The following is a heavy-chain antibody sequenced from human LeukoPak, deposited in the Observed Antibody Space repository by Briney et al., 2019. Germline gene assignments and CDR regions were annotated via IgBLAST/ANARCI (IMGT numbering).Heavy chain of an antibody. CDR3: ARRSRDGYFLDS. CDR2: VYYTGST. D-gene: IGHD5-24*01. CDR1: GGSVSSYY. Sequence: TSETLSLTCSVSGGSVSSYYWSWIRQPPGKGLEWIGYVYYTGSTNYNPSLKSRVTMFEDKSKNQFSLRLSSVTVADTAVYYCARRSRDGYFLDSWGQGTLVTVSS. J-gene: IGHJ4*02. V-gene: IGHV4-59*08.